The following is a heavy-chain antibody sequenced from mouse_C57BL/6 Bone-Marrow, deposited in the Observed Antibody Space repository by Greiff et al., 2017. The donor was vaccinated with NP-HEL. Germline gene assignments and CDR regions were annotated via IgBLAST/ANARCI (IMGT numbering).Heavy chain of an antibody. Sequence: DVQLQESGAELVRPGASVKLSCTASGFNIKDDYMHWVKQRPEQGLEWIGWIDPENGDTEYASKFQGKATITADTSSNTAYLQLSSLTSEDTAVYYCTTALFDYWGQGTTLTVSS. CDR1: GFNIKDDY. V-gene: IGHV14-4*01. CDR3: TTALFDY. CDR2: IDPENGDT. J-gene: IGHJ2*01.